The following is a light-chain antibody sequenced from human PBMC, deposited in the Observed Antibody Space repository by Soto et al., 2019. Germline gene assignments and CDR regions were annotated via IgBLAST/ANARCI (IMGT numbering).Light chain of an antibody. V-gene: IGKV1-39*01. J-gene: IGKJ5*01. CDR1: QSISSY. CDR3: QQSYTTPPT. Sequence: IQMTQSPSSLSASVGGIVTITCRASQSISSYLNWYQQKPGKAPKLLIYAASSLQSGVPSRFSGSGSGTDFTLTISSLQPEDFATYYCQQSYTTPPTFGQGTRLEI. CDR2: AAS.